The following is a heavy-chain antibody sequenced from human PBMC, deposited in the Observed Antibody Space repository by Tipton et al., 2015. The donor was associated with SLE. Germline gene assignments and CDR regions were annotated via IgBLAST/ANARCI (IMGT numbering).Heavy chain of an antibody. CDR1: GGSMSSYS. CDR2: IYYSGST. Sequence: VKPSETLSLTCTVSGGSMSSYSWSWIRQPPGKGLEWIGYIYYSGSTNYNPSLKSRVTISVDTSKNQFSLKLSSVTAADTAVYYCARGIAAAETTKNLNWFDPWGQGTLVTVSS. D-gene: IGHD6-13*01. CDR3: ARGIAAAETTKNLNWFDP. J-gene: IGHJ5*02. V-gene: IGHV4-59*12.